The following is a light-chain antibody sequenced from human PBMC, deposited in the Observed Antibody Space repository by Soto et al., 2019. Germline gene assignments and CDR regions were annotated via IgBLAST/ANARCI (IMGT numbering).Light chain of an antibody. J-gene: IGKJ1*01. V-gene: IGKV3D-15*01. CDR3: QQYDRWWT. CDR2: AAS. CDR1: QSVRTN. Sequence: EIPGTQSPATLSVSPGERATLSCRASQSVRTNLAWYQQKPGQAPRLVIYAASTRASGVPARLSGSGSGTEFTLTISSVQSEDFAVYYCQQYDRWWTFGQGTKVDIK.